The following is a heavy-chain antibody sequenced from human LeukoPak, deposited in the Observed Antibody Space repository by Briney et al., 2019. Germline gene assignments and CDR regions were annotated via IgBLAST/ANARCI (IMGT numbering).Heavy chain of an antibody. Sequence: GGSLRLSCAASGFTLSTYAMSWVRQTQGKGLEWVAATSSSDAGTYHADSVRGRFTISRDNSKNTLYLQMNSLRAEDAAVYFCAKAPVTSCRGAYCYPFDSWGQGTLVTVSS. V-gene: IGHV3-23*01. CDR2: TSSSDAGT. J-gene: IGHJ4*02. D-gene: IGHD2-21*01. CDR1: GFTLSTYA. CDR3: AKAPVTSCRGAYCYPFDS.